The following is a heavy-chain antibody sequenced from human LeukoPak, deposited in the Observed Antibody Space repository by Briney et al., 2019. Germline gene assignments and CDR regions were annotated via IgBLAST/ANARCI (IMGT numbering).Heavy chain of an antibody. D-gene: IGHD6-19*01. Sequence: PSETLSLTCTVSGGSISSSGYFWGWIRQPPGKGLEWIGSIYYSGSTYYNPSLKSRVTISVDTSKNQFSLKLSSVTAADTAVYYCARHKAAVAADAVDIWGQGTMVTVSA. J-gene: IGHJ3*02. V-gene: IGHV4-39*01. CDR2: IYYSGST. CDR1: GGSISSSGYF. CDR3: ARHKAAVAADAVDI.